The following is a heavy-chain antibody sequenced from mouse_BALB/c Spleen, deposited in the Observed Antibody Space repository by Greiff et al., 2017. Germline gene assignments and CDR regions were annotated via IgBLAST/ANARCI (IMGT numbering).Heavy chain of an antibody. CDR1: GFTFSSYA. CDR3: ARHVLDYGSSYYFDY. Sequence: EVKLVESGGGLVKPGGSLKLSCAASGFTFSSYAMSWVRQTPEKRLEWVATISSGGSYTYYPDSVKGRFTISRDNAKNTLYLQMSSLRSEDTAMYYCARHVLDYGSSYYFDYWGQGTTLTVSS. J-gene: IGHJ2*01. D-gene: IGHD1-1*01. CDR2: ISSGGSYT. V-gene: IGHV5-9-3*01.